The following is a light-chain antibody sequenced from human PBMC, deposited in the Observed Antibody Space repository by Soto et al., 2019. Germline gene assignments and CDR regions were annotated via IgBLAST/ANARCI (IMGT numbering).Light chain of an antibody. CDR2: GAS. J-gene: IGKJ1*01. V-gene: IGKV3-20*01. Sequence: EIVLTQSPGTLSLSPGKRATLSCRASQSVSSSYLAWYQQKPGQAPRLLIYGASSRATGIPDRFSGSGSGTDFTLPISRLEPEDFAVYYCQQYGSSPMKFGQGTKVEIK. CDR1: QSVSSSY. CDR3: QQYGSSPMK.